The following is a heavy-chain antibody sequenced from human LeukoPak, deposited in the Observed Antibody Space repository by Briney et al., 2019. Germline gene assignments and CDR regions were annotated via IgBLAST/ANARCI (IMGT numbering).Heavy chain of an antibody. CDR3: AKDSLIAAAGLYFDY. Sequence: GGSLRLSCAASGFTFSSYSMNWVRQAPGKGLEWVSSISSSSSYIYYADSVKGRFTISRDNSKNTLYLQMNSLRAEDTAVYYCAKDSLIAAAGLYFDYWGQGTLVTVSS. V-gene: IGHV3-21*04. CDR1: GFTFSSYS. D-gene: IGHD6-13*01. J-gene: IGHJ4*02. CDR2: ISSSSSYI.